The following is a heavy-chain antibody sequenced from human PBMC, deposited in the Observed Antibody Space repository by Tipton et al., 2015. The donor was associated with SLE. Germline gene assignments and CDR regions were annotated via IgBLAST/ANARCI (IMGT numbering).Heavy chain of an antibody. CDR2: INHSGST. D-gene: IGHD3-10*01. Sequence: LRLSCAVYGGSFSGYYWSWIRQPPGKGLEWIGEINHSGSTNYNPSLKSRVTISVDTSKNQFSLKLSSVTAADTAVYYCARDRAGDTMVGSVGSCFDYWGQGTLVTVSS. J-gene: IGHJ4*02. CDR1: GGSFSGYY. V-gene: IGHV4-34*01. CDR3: ARDRAGDTMVGSVGSCFDY.